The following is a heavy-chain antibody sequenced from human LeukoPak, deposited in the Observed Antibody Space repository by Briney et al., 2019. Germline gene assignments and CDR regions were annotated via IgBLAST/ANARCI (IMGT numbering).Heavy chain of an antibody. V-gene: IGHV3-53*01. Sequence: PGGSLRLPCAASGFTVSSNYVSWVRQAPGKGLEWVSVIYSGGSTYYADSVKGRFTISRDNSKNTLYLQMNSLRAEDTAVYYCASGDCSSTSCYDYWGQGTLVTVSS. CDR2: IYSGGST. J-gene: IGHJ4*02. D-gene: IGHD2-2*01. CDR1: GFTVSSNY. CDR3: ASGDCSSTSCYDY.